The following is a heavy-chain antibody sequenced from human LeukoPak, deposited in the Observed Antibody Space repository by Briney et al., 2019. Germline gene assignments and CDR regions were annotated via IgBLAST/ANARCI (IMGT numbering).Heavy chain of an antibody. CDR3: ARTMIRKKEDAFDI. CDR1: GGSVSGYY. J-gene: IGHJ3*02. V-gene: IGHV4-59*08. CDR2: IYYSGST. Sequence: PSETLSLTCSVSGGSVSGYYWSWIRLPPRKGLEWIGWIYYSGSTSYNPSLESRVTISVDTSKNQFSLKLSSVTAADTAVYYCARTMIRKKEDAFDIWGQGTMVTVSS. D-gene: IGHD3-22*01.